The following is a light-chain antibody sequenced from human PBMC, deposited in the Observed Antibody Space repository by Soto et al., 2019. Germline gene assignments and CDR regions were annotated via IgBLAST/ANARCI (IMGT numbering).Light chain of an antibody. Sequence: EIVLTQSPVTLSLSPGEGATLSCRASQSVGSYLAWYQHKPGQAPRLLIYDASNRATGIPARFSGSGSGTDFILTISSLEPEDFAVYYCHQRSNWPQTFGGGTKVEIK. CDR2: DAS. CDR1: QSVGSY. V-gene: IGKV3-11*01. J-gene: IGKJ4*01. CDR3: HQRSNWPQT.